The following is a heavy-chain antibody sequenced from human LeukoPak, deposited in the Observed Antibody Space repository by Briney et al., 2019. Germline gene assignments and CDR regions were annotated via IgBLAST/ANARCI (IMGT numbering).Heavy chain of an antibody. D-gene: IGHD2-15*01. V-gene: IGHV1-8*03. CDR3: AREGCSGGSCYLGY. Sequence: ASVKVSCKASGYTFTCYDISWVRQATGQGLEWMGWVNPNSGNTDYAQKFQGRVTITRNTSISTAYMELSSLSSEDTAVYYCAREGCSGGSCYLGYWGQGTLVTVSS. CDR1: GYTFTCYD. J-gene: IGHJ4*02. CDR2: VNPNSGNT.